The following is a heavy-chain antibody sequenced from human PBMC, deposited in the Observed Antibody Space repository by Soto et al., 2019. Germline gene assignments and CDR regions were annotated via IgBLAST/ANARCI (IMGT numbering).Heavy chain of an antibody. J-gene: IGHJ4*02. CDR1: GGSLSSGAYY. CDR3: ASSFGVAAAGPFDY. Sequence: SETLSLTCTVSGGSLSSGAYYWSWIRQHPGKGLEWIGYIYYSGSTYYNPSLKSRVTISVDTSKNQFSLKLSSVTAADTAVYYCASSFGVAAAGPFDYSGQGTLVTVSS. V-gene: IGHV4-31*03. CDR2: IYYSGST. D-gene: IGHD6-13*01.